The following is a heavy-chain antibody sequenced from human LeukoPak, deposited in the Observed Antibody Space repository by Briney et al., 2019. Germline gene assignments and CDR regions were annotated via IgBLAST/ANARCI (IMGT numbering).Heavy chain of an antibody. CDR2: IYYSGST. D-gene: IGHD4-17*01. CDR3: ARGDYGGTYFDY. CDR1: GGSISSYY. V-gene: IGHV4-59*08. Sequence: SETLSLTCTVSGGSISSYYWSWIRQPPGKGLEWIGYIYYSGSTHYNPSIKSRVTISVDTSKNQFSLKLSSVTAADTAVYYCARGDYGGTYFDYWGQGTLVTVSS. J-gene: IGHJ4*02.